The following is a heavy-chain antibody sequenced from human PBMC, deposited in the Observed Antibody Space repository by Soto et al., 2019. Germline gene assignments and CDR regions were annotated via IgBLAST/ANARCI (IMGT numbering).Heavy chain of an antibody. CDR2: ISPAGDA. Sequence: GGSLRLSCATSGFIFNNYDIHWVRQPTGKGLEWVSGISPAGDADYTDSVRGRFTISRESAKTSVYLQMNNLRGGDTAVYYCARTGRDFYGMEVWGQGTSVPVPS. CDR1: GFIFNNYD. V-gene: IGHV3-13*01. CDR3: ARTGRDFYGMEV. J-gene: IGHJ6*02. D-gene: IGHD1-1*01.